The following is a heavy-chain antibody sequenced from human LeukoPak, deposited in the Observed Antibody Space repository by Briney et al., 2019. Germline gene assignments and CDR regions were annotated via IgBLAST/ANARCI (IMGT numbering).Heavy chain of an antibody. CDR2: INPNSGGT. CDR3: AREPINVDTAMVTSKYYYYYYMDV. Sequence: ASVKVSCKASGYTFTGYYMHWVRQAPGQGLEWMGWINPNSGGTNYAQKFQGRVTMTRDTSISTAYMELSRLRSDDTAVYYCAREPINVDTAMVTSKYYYYYYMDVWGKGTTVTISS. J-gene: IGHJ6*03. V-gene: IGHV1-2*02. D-gene: IGHD5-18*01. CDR1: GYTFTGYY.